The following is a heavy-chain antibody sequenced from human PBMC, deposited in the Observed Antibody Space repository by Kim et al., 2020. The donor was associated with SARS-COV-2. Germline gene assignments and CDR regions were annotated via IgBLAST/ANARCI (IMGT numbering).Heavy chain of an antibody. CDR1: GFTFSSFG. J-gene: IGHJ4*02. V-gene: IGHV3-33*07. CDR3: VRDGPDGKPVDY. D-gene: IGHD2-2*01. CDR2: IWFDGINK. Sequence: GGSLRLSCAASGFTFSSFGMYWVRQAPGKGLESVAVIWFDGINKNYADSVKGRFTISRDNSMNILYLQMNSPRPEDTAIYYCVRDGPDGKPVDYWGQGTLVTVSS.